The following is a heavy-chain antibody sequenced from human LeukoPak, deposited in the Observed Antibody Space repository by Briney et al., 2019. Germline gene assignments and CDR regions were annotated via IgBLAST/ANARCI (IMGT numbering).Heavy chain of an antibody. J-gene: IGHJ4*02. CDR3: ARHGSGCYSEPFDY. D-gene: IGHD1-26*01. CDR2: IYYSGST. CDR1: GGSISSTSYY. V-gene: IGHV4-39*01. Sequence: PSETLSLTCPVSGGSISSTSYYSGWIRQPPGKGLEWIGSIYYSGSTYYNPSLKSRVTISVDTSKNQFSLKLSSVTAADTAVYYCARHGSGCYSEPFDYWGQGTLVTVSS.